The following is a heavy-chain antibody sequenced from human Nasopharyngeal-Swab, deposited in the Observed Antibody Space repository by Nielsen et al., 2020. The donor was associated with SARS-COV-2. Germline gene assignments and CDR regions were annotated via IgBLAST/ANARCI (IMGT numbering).Heavy chain of an antibody. CDR2: FDPEDGET. Sequence: WVRQAPGQGLEWMGGFDPEDGETIYAQKFQGRVTMTEDTSTDTAYMELSSLRSEGTAVYYCATVNVVTATLRHYYYMDVWGKGTTVTVSS. D-gene: IGHD4-23*01. J-gene: IGHJ6*03. V-gene: IGHV1-24*01. CDR3: ATVNVVTATLRHYYYMDV.